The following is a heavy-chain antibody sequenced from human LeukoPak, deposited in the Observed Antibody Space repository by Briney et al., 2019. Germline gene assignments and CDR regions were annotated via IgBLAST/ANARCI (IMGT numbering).Heavy chain of an antibody. J-gene: IGHJ4*02. CDR2: ISSSSSYI. CDR3: ARVGLAAAGTPL. Sequence: GGSLRLSCAASGFTFSSYSMNWVRQALGKGLEWVSSISSSSSYIYYADSVKGRFTISRDNAKNSLYLQMNSLRAEDTAVYYCARVGLAAAGTPLWGQGTLVTVSS. D-gene: IGHD6-13*01. V-gene: IGHV3-21*01. CDR1: GFTFSSYS.